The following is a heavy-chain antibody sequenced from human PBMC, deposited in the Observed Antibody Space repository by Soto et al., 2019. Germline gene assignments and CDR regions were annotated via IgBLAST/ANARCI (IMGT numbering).Heavy chain of an antibody. D-gene: IGHD6-13*01. CDR1: GGTFSSYA. J-gene: IGHJ4*02. CDR2: IIPIFGTA. V-gene: IGHV1-69*13. Sequence: SVKVSCKASGGTFSSYAISWVRQAPGQGLEWMGGIIPIFGTANYAQKFQGRVTITADESTSTAYMELSSLRSEDTAVYYCAIFIAEAGKGPMDHWGQGTLVTVSS. CDR3: AIFIAEAGKGPMDH.